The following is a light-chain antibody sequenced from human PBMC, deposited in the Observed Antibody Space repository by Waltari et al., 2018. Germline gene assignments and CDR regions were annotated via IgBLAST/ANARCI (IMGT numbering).Light chain of an antibody. Sequence: IVLTQSPGTLSLSPGERATLTCRASQSVSRSLAWYQQKPCQAPQLLIYGASTRATGIPDRFSCSGSGTDFSLTISSLEPEDFAIYFCQHYVRLPATFGQGTKVEIK. CDR3: QHYVRLPAT. V-gene: IGKV3-20*01. CDR2: GAS. CDR1: QSVSRS. J-gene: IGKJ1*01.